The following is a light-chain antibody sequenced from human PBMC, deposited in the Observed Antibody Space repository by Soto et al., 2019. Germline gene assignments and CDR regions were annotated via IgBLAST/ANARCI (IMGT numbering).Light chain of an antibody. CDR2: DVS. Sequence: LTQPRSVSGSPGQSVTISCTGTSSDVGGYNYVSWYQQHPGKAPKLMIYDVSKRPSGVPDRFSGSKSGNTASLTISGLQAEDEADYYCCSYAGSYPYVFGTGTKVTVL. CDR3: CSYAGSYPYV. V-gene: IGLV2-11*01. CDR1: SSDVGGYNY. J-gene: IGLJ1*01.